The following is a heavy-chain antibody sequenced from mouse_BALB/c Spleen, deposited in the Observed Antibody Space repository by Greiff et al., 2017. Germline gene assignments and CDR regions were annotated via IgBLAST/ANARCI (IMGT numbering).Heavy chain of an antibody. J-gene: IGHJ3*01. CDR3: AIYYGNYGIAY. Sequence: VMLVESAAELARPGASVKMSCKASGYTFTSYTMHWVKQRPGQGLEWIGYINPSSGYTEYNQKFKDKTTLTADKSSSTAYMQLSSLTSEDSAVYYCAIYYGNYGIAYWGQGTLVTVSA. D-gene: IGHD2-1*01. CDR2: INPSSGYT. CDR1: GYTFTSYT. V-gene: IGHV1-4*02.